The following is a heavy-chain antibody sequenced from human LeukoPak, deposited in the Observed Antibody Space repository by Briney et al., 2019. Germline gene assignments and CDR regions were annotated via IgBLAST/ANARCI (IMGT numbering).Heavy chain of an antibody. J-gene: IGHJ4*02. CDR1: GITFGNNW. V-gene: IGHV3-23*01. D-gene: IGHD6-19*01. CDR3: AKDYHSSGWSEYYFDY. CDR2: ISGSGGST. Sequence: PGGSLRLSCAASGITFGNNWMHWVRQGPGKGLVWISAISGSGGSTYYADSVKGRFTISRDNSKNTLYLQMNSLRAEDTAVYYCAKDYHSSGWSEYYFDYWGQGTLVTVSS.